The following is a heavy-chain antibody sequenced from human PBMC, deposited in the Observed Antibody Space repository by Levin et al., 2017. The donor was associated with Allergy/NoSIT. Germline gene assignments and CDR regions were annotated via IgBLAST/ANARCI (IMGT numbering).Heavy chain of an antibody. Sequence: LSLTCAASGFPLSTSAMYWLRQAPGKGLEWVAVMSYDGSNKYYADSVKGRFTISKDNSKNTLYLQMNSLRAEDTAVYYCARDVGSGSDFWGQGTLVTVSS. CDR3: ARDVGSGSDF. V-gene: IGHV3-30-3*01. CDR2: MSYDGSNK. D-gene: IGHD3-3*01. CDR1: GFPLSTSA. J-gene: IGHJ4*02.